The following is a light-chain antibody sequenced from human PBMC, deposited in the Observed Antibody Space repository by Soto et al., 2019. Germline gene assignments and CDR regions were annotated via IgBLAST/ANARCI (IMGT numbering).Light chain of an antibody. CDR2: QIS. CDR1: RSLLHSDGNTY. CDR3: MQSLQLRT. V-gene: IGKV2-24*01. Sequence: DIVVTQTPLSSPVTLGQPASFSCRSSRSLLHSDGNTYLSWLHQRPGQPPRLLIYQISKRLSGVPDRFSGSGAGTSFTLKISRVQAQDVGIYFCMQSLQLRTFGQGTKVDIK. J-gene: IGKJ1*01.